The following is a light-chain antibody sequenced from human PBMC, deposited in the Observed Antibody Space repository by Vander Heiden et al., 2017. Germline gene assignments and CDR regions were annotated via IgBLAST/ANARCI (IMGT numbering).Light chain of an antibody. V-gene: IGLV1-47*02. CDR2: SNN. J-gene: IGLJ2*01. CDR1: SSNIGSNY. CDR3: AAWDDSLSGVV. Sequence: QSALTQPPAASGPPGQRVTISCSGSSSNIGSNYVYWYQQLPGTAPKLLIYSNNQRPSGVPDRFSGSKSGTSASVAISGLRSEDEADYYCAAWDDSLSGVVFGGGTKLTVL.